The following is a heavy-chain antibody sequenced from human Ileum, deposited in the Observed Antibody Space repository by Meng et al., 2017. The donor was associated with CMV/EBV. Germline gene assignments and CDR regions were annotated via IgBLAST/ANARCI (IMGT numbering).Heavy chain of an antibody. D-gene: IGHD4/OR15-4a*01. CDR2: ISGSGSTI. Sequence: GESLKISCVVSGFTFSGYYMSWIRQAPGKGLEWVSYISGSGSTIYYADSVKGRFTISRDNAHNSLYLQMDSLRAEDTAVYYCARETGAGHSSSDWFDPWGQGTLVTVSS. CDR1: GFTFSGYY. V-gene: IGHV3-11*04. J-gene: IGHJ5*02. CDR3: ARETGAGHSSSDWFDP.